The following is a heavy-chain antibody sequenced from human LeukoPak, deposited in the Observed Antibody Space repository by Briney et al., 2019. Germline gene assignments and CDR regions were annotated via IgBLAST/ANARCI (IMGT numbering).Heavy chain of an antibody. Sequence: KTSETLSLTCTVSGGSISSGDYYWSWIRQPPGKGLEWIGHIYYSGSTYYNPSLKSRVTISVDTSKNQFSLKLSSVTAADTAVYYCARGPRDYDYVWGSYRCPRFDPWGQGTLVTVSS. CDR1: GGSISSGDYY. J-gene: IGHJ5*02. D-gene: IGHD3-16*02. V-gene: IGHV4-30-4*01. CDR3: ARGPRDYDYVWGSYRCPRFDP. CDR2: IYYSGST.